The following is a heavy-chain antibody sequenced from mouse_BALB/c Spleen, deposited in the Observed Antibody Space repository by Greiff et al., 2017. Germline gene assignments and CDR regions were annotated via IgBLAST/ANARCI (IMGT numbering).Heavy chain of an antibody. CDR3: ARGGYAMDY. CDR1: GFSLTGYG. J-gene: IGHJ4*01. Sequence: QVQLKESGPGLVAPSQSLSITCTVSGFSLTGYGVNWVRQPPGKGLEWLGMIWGDGSTDYNSALKSRLSISKDNSKGQVFLKMNSLQTDDTARYYCARGGYAMDYWGQGTSVTVSS. V-gene: IGHV2-6-7*01. CDR2: IWGDGST.